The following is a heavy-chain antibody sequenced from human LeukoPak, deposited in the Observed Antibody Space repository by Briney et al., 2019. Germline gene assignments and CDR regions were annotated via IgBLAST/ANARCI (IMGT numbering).Heavy chain of an antibody. CDR1: GYTFTSYG. Sequence: ASVKVSCKASGYTFTSYGISWVRQAPGQGVEWMGWISAYNGNTNYAQKLQGRVTMTTDTSTSTAYMELRSLRSDDTAVYYCARLISSTPYYYYMDVWGKGTTVTVSS. CDR3: ARLISSTPYYYYMDV. V-gene: IGHV1-18*01. CDR2: ISAYNGNT. J-gene: IGHJ6*03. D-gene: IGHD2-2*01.